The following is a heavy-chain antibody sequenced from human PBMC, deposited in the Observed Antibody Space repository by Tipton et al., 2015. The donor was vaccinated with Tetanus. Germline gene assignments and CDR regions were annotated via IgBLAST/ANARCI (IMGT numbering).Heavy chain of an antibody. CDR3: ARGPYSDYEYWFDP. Sequence: QLVQSGGGLVQPGRSLKLSCAASGFTFDDYTMHWVRQAPGKGLEWVSGISWKSGTIGYADSVKGRFTISRDNAKNTLYLQMNSLRAEDTAVYYCARGPYSDYEYWFDPWGQGTLVTVSS. D-gene: IGHD5-12*01. CDR1: GFTFDDYT. J-gene: IGHJ5*02. V-gene: IGHV3-9*01. CDR2: ISWKSGTI.